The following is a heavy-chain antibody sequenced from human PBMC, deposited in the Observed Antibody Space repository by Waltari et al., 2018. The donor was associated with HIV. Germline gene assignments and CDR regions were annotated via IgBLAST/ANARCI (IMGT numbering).Heavy chain of an antibody. CDR2: ISGTGGST. V-gene: IGHV3-23*01. CDR3: AKLGVVVTAIPPDY. Sequence: EVQLLESGGGLVQPGGSLRLYCAASGFTFSGYAMSWVRQAPGKGLEWVSSISGTGGSTHYADSVKGRFTISRDNSKNTLYLQMNSLRAEDTAVYYCAKLGVVVTAIPPDYWGQGTLVTVSS. D-gene: IGHD2-21*02. J-gene: IGHJ4*02. CDR1: GFTFSGYA.